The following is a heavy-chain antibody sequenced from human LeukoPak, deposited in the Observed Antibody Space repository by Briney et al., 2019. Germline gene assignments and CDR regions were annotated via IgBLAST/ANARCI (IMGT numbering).Heavy chain of an antibody. CDR2: ISSSSSYI. D-gene: IGHD3-16*02. Sequence: GGSLRLSCAASGFTFSSYSMNWVRQAPGKGLEWVASISSSSSYIYYADSVKGRFTISRDNAKNSLYLQMNSLRAEDTAVYYCARVFVTGDAFDIWGQGTMVTVSS. V-gene: IGHV3-21*01. J-gene: IGHJ3*02. CDR3: ARVFVTGDAFDI. CDR1: GFTFSSYS.